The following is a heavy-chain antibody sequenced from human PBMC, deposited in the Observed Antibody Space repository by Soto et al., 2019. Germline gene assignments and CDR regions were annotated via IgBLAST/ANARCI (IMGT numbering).Heavy chain of an antibody. CDR2: ISYGGDSK. Sequence: QVQLVESGGGVVQPGRSLRLSCAASGFIFSDYAMHWVRQAPGKGLEWVAFISYGGDSKYYADSVRGRFAISRDNLKNTLDLQMNSLNPEDTAMYHCAKARHSTSWYGLEADFWGQGTLVTVSS. J-gene: IGHJ4*02. V-gene: IGHV3-30*09. D-gene: IGHD6-13*01. CDR1: GFIFSDYA. CDR3: AKARHSTSWYGLEADF.